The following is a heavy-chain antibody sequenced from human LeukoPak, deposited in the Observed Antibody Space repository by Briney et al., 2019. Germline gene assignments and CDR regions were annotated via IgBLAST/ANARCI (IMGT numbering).Heavy chain of an antibody. D-gene: IGHD6-6*01. CDR3: AREASIVVRCSDY. Sequence: PGRSLRLSCAASGFTFSSYGMHWVRQAPGKGPEWVAVILYDGSNKYYSDSVKGRFTISRDNSKNTLYLQMGSLRAEDMAVYYCAREASIVVRCSDYWGQGTLVTVSS. V-gene: IGHV3-30*03. J-gene: IGHJ4*02. CDR1: GFTFSSYG. CDR2: ILYDGSNK.